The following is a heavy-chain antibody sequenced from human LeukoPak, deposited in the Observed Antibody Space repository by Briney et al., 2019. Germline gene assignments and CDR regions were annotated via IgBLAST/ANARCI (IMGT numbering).Heavy chain of an antibody. Sequence: SQSLSLTCTVSGGSISSGGSYWSWIRQHPGKGLEWIGYIYHSGSTYYNPSLRSRVTISVDTSKNQFSLKLRSVTAADTAVYYCARAPMEWLLFGNWFDPWGQGTLVTVSS. CDR1: GGSISSGGSY. J-gene: IGHJ5*02. CDR2: IYHSGST. V-gene: IGHV4-31*03. CDR3: ARAPMEWLLFGNWFDP. D-gene: IGHD3-3*01.